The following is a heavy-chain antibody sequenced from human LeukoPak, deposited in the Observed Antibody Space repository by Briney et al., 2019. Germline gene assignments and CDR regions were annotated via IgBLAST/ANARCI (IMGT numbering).Heavy chain of an antibody. CDR1: GFTFSGSA. D-gene: IGHD4-17*01. CDR2: IRSKANSYAT. V-gene: IGHV3-73*01. J-gene: IGHJ5*02. CDR3: TRTRDYGDSTSGGFDP. Sequence: GGSLRLSCAASGFTFSGSAMHWVRQASGKGLEWVGRIRSKANSYATAYAASVKGRFTISRDDSKNTAYLQMNSLKTEDTAVYYCTRTRDYGDSTSGGFDPWGQGTLVTVSS.